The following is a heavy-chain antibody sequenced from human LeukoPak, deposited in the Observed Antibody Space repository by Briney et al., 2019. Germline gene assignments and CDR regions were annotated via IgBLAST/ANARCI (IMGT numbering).Heavy chain of an antibody. CDR3: ASGYYYFDY. J-gene: IGHJ4*02. D-gene: IGHD3-22*01. CDR2: VYTSGST. CDR1: GGSISSYY. V-gene: IGHV4-4*07. Sequence: KPSETLSLTCTVSGGSISSYYWNWIRQPAGKGLEWIGRVYTSGSTNYNPSLKSRVTMSVDTSKNQLSLRLSSVTAADTAVYYCASGYYYFDYWGQGSLVTVSS.